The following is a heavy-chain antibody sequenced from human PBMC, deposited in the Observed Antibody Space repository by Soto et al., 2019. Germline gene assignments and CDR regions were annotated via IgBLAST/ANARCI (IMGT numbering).Heavy chain of an antibody. J-gene: IGHJ4*02. CDR1: GASISAGAYY. D-gene: IGHD1-1*01. Sequence: PSETLSLTCTVSGASISAGAYYWGWIRQHPGKGLEWIGYIYYNGNSYYSPSLKGRVPISPDTSKNQFSLKLSSVTAADTAVYYCARDERYSNYFDYWGRGTLVTVSS. CDR2: IYYNGNS. V-gene: IGHV4-31*03. CDR3: ARDERYSNYFDY.